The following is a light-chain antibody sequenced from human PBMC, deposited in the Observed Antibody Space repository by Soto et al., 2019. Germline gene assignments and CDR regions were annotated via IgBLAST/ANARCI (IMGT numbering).Light chain of an antibody. Sequence: QSALTQPASVSGSPGQSITISCTGSSSDVGGFNYVSWYQQHPGNAPKLLIYEVSNRPSGVSGRFTASKSGNTASLTISGLQAEDEADYYCCSYTRSATLVFAGATKLTVL. CDR3: CSYTRSATLV. CDR1: SSDVGGFNY. J-gene: IGLJ2*01. CDR2: EVS. V-gene: IGLV2-14*03.